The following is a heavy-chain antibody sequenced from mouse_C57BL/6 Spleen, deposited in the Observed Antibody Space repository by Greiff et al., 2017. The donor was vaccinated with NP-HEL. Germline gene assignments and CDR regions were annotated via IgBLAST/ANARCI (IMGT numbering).Heavy chain of an antibody. CDR1: GYAFSSSW. CDR3: ERKKDSSGYGYFDY. CDR2: IYPGDGDT. D-gene: IGHD3-2*02. Sequence: VQLQQSGPELVKPGASVKISCKASGYAFSSSWMNWVKQRPGKGLEWIGRIYPGDGDTNYNGKFKGKATLTADKSSSTAYMQLSSLTSEDSAVYFGERKKDSSGYGYFDYWGQGTTLTVSS. J-gene: IGHJ2*01. V-gene: IGHV1-82*01.